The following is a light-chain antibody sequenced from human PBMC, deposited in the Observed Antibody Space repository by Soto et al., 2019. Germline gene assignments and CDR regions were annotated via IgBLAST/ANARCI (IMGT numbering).Light chain of an antibody. CDR2: DVS. V-gene: IGKV3-11*01. CDR1: QSVSSL. Sequence: EIVLTQSPVTLSLSPGERATLSCRASQSVSSLLAWYQQKPGQAPMLLIYDVSNRATGIPARFSGSGSGTDFALTISSLEPEDFAVYYCQQRDYWQVTFGQGTKVNIK. J-gene: IGKJ1*01. CDR3: QQRDYWQVT.